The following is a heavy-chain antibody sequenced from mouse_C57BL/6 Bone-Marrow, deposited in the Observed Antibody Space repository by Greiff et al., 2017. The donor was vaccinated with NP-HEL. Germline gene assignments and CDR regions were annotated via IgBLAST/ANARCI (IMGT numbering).Heavy chain of an antibody. CDR1: GYTFTDHT. V-gene: IGHV1-78*01. D-gene: IGHD3-2*02. CDR3: ARQLRPHYYAMDY. J-gene: IGHJ4*01. Sequence: VKLVESDAELVKPGASVKISCKVSGYTFTDHTIHWMKQRPEQGLEWIGYIYPRDGSTKYNEKFKGKATLTADKSSSTAYMQLNSLTSEDSAVYFCARQLRPHYYAMDYWGQGTSVTVSS. CDR2: IYPRDGST.